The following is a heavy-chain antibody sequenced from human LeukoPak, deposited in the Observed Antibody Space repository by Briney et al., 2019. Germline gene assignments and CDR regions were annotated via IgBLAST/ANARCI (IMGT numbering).Heavy chain of an antibody. CDR1: GFTFDDYA. CDR2: ISLNSGSL. V-gene: IGHV3-9*01. D-gene: IGHD5-12*01. J-gene: IGHJ6*02. CDR3: ARVPGYSGYFYGMDV. Sequence: GRSLRLSCAASGFTFDDYAMHWVRQAPGKGLEWVSGISLNSGSLGYADSVKGRFTISSDNAKNTLYLQMNSLTAEDTAVYYCARVPGYSGYFYGMDVWGQGTTVTVSS.